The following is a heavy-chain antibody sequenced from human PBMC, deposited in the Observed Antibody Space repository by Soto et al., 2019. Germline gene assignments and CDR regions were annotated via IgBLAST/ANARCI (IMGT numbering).Heavy chain of an antibody. CDR3: ATRQQHYDFWSGAYYYCRMDG. Sequence: VSRSTLTYLSRHLVRQTPGKGLEWLGGFDPEDGETIYAQKFQGRVTMTEDTSTDTAYMELSSLRSEDTAVYYCATRQQHYDFWSGAYYYCRMDGWGQGSTVTFS. CDR2: FDPEDGET. D-gene: IGHD3-3*01. CDR1: RSTLTYLS. V-gene: IGHV1-24*01. J-gene: IGHJ6*02.